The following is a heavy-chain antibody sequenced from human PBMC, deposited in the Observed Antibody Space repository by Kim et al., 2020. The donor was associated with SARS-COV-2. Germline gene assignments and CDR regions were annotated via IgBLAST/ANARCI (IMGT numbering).Heavy chain of an antibody. V-gene: IGHV3-73*01. CDR3: TRVPGTTLAFLDACD. J-gene: IGHJ3*02. D-gene: IGHD1-1*01. CDR2: IRSKVNGYAT. Sequence: GGSLRLSCGASGFTFSDSAMHWVRRASGKGLEWVGRIRSKVNGYATAYSASVRGRFTISRDDSRNTAYLQMNSLKTEDTAVYYCTRVPGTTLAFLDACD. CDR1: GFTFSDSA.